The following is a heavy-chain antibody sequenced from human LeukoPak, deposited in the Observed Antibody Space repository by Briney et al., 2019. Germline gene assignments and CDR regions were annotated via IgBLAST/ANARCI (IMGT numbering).Heavy chain of an antibody. CDR2: MNPNSGNT. V-gene: IGHV1-8*01. D-gene: IGHD3-16*01. CDR3: ATGGSGASDFDY. Sequence: ASVKVSCKASGYTFTSYDINWVRQATGQGLEWTGWMNPNSGNTGYAQKFQGRVTMTRNTSISTAYMELSSLRSEDTAVYYCATGGSGASDFDYWGQGTLVTVSS. CDR1: GYTFTSYD. J-gene: IGHJ4*02.